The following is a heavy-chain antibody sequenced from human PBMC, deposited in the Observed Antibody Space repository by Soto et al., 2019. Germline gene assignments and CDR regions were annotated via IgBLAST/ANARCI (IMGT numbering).Heavy chain of an antibody. CDR1: GGFISSFTYY. J-gene: IGHJ5*02. CDR3: ARRERYYGSPGWFDP. Sequence: SETLSLTCSVSGGFISSFTYYWGWIRQPPGKGLEWTGTVYYNENTYYNPSLKSRVTITVDTAKNQFSLNLRSVTAADTAMYFRARRERYYGSPGWFDPWGPGTLVTVSS. CDR2: VYYNENT. V-gene: IGHV4-39*01. D-gene: IGHD3-10*01.